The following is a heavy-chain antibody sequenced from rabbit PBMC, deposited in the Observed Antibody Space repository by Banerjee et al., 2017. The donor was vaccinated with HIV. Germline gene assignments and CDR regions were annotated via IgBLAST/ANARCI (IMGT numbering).Heavy chain of an antibody. CDR1: GFSFSSSYW. J-gene: IGHJ4*01. V-gene: IGHV1S45*01. Sequence: QEQLEESGGDLVKPEGSLTLTCTASGFSFSSSYWICWVRQAPGKGLEWIACIDGGSSGSTYYASWAKGRFTISKTSSTTVTLQMTSLTAADTATYFCARDLAGVIGWNFNLWGQGTLVTVS. CDR2: IDGGSSGST. D-gene: IGHD4-1*01. CDR3: ARDLAGVIGWNFNL.